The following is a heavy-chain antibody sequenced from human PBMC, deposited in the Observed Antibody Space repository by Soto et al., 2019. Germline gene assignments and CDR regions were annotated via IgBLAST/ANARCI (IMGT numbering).Heavy chain of an antibody. D-gene: IGHD2-15*01. J-gene: IGHJ4*02. CDR3: AIAGRWSFDY. CDR1: GYTFTSYG. Sequence: ASVKVSCKASGYTFTSYGISWVLQAPGQWLEWMGWISAYNYNTNYAQKLQIRSTMTTDTSTSTAYMELRSLRSDDSSVYYCAIAGRWSFDYWGQGTLVTVSS. V-gene: IGHV1-18*01. CDR2: ISAYNYNT.